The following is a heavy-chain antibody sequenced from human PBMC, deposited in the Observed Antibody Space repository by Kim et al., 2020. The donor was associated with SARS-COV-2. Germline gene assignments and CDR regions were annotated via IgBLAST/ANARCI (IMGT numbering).Heavy chain of an antibody. J-gene: IGHJ6*03. CDR3: ARAVPAAMLYYYYYMDV. CDR1: GGSISSYY. CDR2: IYYSGST. Sequence: SETLSLTCTVSGGSISSYYWSWIRQPPGKGLEWIGYIYYSGSTNYNPSLKSRVTISVDTSKNQFSLKLSSVTAADTAVYYCARAVPAAMLYYYYYMDVWGKGTTVTVSS. D-gene: IGHD2-2*01. V-gene: IGHV4-59*01.